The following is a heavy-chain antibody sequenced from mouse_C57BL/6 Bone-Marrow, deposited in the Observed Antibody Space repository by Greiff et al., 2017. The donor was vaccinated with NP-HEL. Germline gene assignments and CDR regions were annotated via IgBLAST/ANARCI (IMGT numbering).Heavy chain of an antibody. CDR2: IYPRSGNT. Sequence: LQESGAELARPGASVKLSCKASGYTFTSYGISWVKQRTGQGLEWIGEIYPRSGNTYYNEKFKGKATLTADKSSSTAYMELRSLTSEDSAVYFCARWGGSSYVGFAYWGQGTLVTVSA. D-gene: IGHD1-1*01. J-gene: IGHJ3*01. V-gene: IGHV1-81*01. CDR3: ARWGGSSYVGFAY. CDR1: GYTFTSYG.